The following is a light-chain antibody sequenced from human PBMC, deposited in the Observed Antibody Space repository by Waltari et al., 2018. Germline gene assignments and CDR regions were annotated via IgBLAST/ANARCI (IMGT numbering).Light chain of an antibody. V-gene: IGLV3-21*04. J-gene: IGLJ2*01. CDR3: QVWDSSGGHVV. Sequence: SYVLTQAPTLSVAPGNTARFTCGGDNIGRKSLHWYRLKPGQAPVLVIFYDTDRPAGIPERFSATNSGNTATLTISRVEAGDEADYFCQVWDSSGGHVVFGGGTKLTVL. CDR1: NIGRKS. CDR2: YDT.